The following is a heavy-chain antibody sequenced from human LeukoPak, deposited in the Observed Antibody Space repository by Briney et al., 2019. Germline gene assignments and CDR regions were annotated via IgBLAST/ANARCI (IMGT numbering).Heavy chain of an antibody. V-gene: IGHV3-23*01. CDR3: AKPNIVVVVAAFDY. D-gene: IGHD2-15*01. Sequence: PGGSLRLSCAASGFTFSSYAMSWVRLAPGKGLEWVSAISGCGGSTYYADSVKGRFTISRDNSKNTLYLQMNSLRAEDTAVYYCAKPNIVVVVAAFDYWGQGTLVTVSS. CDR2: ISGCGGST. CDR1: GFTFSSYA. J-gene: IGHJ4*02.